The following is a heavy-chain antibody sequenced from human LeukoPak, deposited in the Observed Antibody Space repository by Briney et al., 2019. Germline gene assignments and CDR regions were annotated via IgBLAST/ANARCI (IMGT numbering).Heavy chain of an antibody. Sequence: PGGSLRLSCAASGFTVSSNNMIWVRQAPGKGLDCVSLLYDCLNTHCSDSVKGRFTISRDNAKNSLYLQMNSLRAEDTAVYYCARGTSDYYDSSGYIDYWGQGTLVTVSS. J-gene: IGHJ4*02. CDR1: GFTVSSNN. CDR3: ARGTSDYYDSSGYIDY. V-gene: IGHV3-66*03. D-gene: IGHD3-22*01. CDR2: LYDCLNT.